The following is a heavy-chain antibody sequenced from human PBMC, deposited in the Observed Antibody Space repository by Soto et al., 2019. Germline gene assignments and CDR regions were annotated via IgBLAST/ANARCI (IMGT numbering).Heavy chain of an antibody. CDR3: AKDEIYDFWSGYSAYYYYGMDV. D-gene: IGHD3-3*01. CDR1: GFTFSSYA. V-gene: IGHV3-23*01. CDR2: ISGSGGST. Sequence: GGSLRLSCAASGFTFSSYAMSWVRQAPGKGLEWVSAISGSGGSTYYADSVKGRFTISRDNSKNTLYLQMNSLRAEDTAVYYCAKDEIYDFWSGYSAYYYYGMDVWGRGTTVTVSS. J-gene: IGHJ6*02.